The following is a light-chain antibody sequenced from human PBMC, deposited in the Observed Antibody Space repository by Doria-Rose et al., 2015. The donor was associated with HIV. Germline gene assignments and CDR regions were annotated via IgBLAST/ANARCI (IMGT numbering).Light chain of an antibody. CDR2: KSS. CDR3: QHLDKYFSWT. V-gene: IGKV1-5*03. Sequence: DIRVTQSPSTLSASVGDRVTITCRASQSISNWLAWYQQNPVQAPKLLIYKSSTLQSGVPSRCSGSGSGTEFTLTINSLQPDDFATYYCQHLDKYFSWTFGHGTKVDIK. CDR1: QSISNW. J-gene: IGKJ1*01.